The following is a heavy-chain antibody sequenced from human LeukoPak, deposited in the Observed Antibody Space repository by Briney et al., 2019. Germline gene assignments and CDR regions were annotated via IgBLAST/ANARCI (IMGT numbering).Heavy chain of an antibody. CDR2: ISWNSGSI. J-gene: IGHJ6*02. CDR3: AKFGMRRYYYGMDV. D-gene: IGHD1-14*01. Sequence: PGGSLRLSCAASGFTFDDYAMHWVRQAPGEGLEWVSGISWNSGSIGYADSVKGRFTISRDNAKNSLYLQMNSLRAEDTALYYCAKFGMRRYYYGMDVWGQGTTVTVSS. V-gene: IGHV3-9*01. CDR1: GFTFDDYA.